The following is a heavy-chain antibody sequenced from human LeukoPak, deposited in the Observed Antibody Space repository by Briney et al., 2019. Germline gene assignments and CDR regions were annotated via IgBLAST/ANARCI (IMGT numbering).Heavy chain of an antibody. V-gene: IGHV3-7*01. Sequence: GGSLRLSCAASGFTFSSYWMSWVRQAPGKGLEWVANIKQDGSEKYYVDSVKGRFTISRDNAKNSLYLQMNSLRAEDTAVYYCAISYYGSGSPGGYWGQGTLVTVST. J-gene: IGHJ4*02. D-gene: IGHD3-10*01. CDR2: IKQDGSEK. CDR3: AISYYGSGSPGGY. CDR1: GFTFSSYW.